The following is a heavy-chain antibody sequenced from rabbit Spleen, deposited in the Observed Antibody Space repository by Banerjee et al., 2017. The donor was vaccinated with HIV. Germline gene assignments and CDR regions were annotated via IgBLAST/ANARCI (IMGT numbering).Heavy chain of an antibody. J-gene: IGHJ4*01. V-gene: IGHV1S45*01. CDR1: GFSCSSSYY. CDR2: IYTSSGIT. CDR3: ARGGYGGHIYAMGL. Sequence: QEQLEESGGDLVKPEGFLTLTCTSSGFSCSSSYYMYWVRQAPGKGLEWIACIYTSSGITWYATWAKDRFTISEPSSTAVTLQMTSLTDADTATYFCARGGYGGHIYAMGLWGPGTLVTVS. D-gene: IGHD4-2*01.